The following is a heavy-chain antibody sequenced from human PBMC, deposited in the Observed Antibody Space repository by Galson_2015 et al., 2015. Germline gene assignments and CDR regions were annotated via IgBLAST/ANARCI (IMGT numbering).Heavy chain of an antibody. V-gene: IGHV1-69*13. CDR2: IIPLYGTA. D-gene: IGHD4-17*01. CDR1: GGSFSSLA. CDR3: ARVSPEIVLTAFSLTTVTTGAFDI. Sequence: SVKVSCKASGGSFSSLALSWVRQAPGQGLEWMGGIIPLYGTANYAQKFQGRVTITADESTSTAYMELSSLRSEDTAVYYCARVSPEIVLTAFSLTTVTTGAFDIWGQGTLVTVSS. J-gene: IGHJ3*02.